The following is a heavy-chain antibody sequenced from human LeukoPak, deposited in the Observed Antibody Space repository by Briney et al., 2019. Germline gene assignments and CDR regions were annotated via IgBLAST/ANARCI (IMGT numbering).Heavy chain of an antibody. V-gene: IGHV3-30*04. CDR3: ARVLRYCSGGNCYSGGLGYMDV. CDR2: ISYDGSNK. J-gene: IGHJ6*03. Sequence: PGGSLRFSCAASGFTFSSHAMNWVRQAPGKGLEWVAVISYDGSNKYYVDSVKGRFTISRDNSKNTLYLQMNSLRAEDTAVYYCARVLRYCSGGNCYSGGLGYMDVWGKGTTVTISS. D-gene: IGHD2-15*01. CDR1: GFTFSSHA.